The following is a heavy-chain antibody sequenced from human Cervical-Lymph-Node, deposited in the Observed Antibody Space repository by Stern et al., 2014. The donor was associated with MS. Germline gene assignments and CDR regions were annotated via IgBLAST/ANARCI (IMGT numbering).Heavy chain of an antibody. J-gene: IGHJ4*02. Sequence: DQLVESGAEVKKPGSSVKVSCQASGGSFINNVISLVRQAPGPGLLWIGGTIPIFGTALSAQKFRGRVTITADESTRTAYMELSSRRSDDTAGYFCARAASTTSSYNFWGPGTLVTVSS. CDR2: TIPIFGTA. D-gene: IGHD3-10*01. CDR1: GGSFINNV. V-gene: IGHV1-69*01. CDR3: ARAASTTSSYNF.